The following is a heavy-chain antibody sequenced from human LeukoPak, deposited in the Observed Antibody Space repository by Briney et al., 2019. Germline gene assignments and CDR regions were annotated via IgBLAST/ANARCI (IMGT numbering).Heavy chain of an antibody. CDR2: IYYNGST. V-gene: IGHV4-59*08. CDR3: ASHYYATSGYYSFDS. J-gene: IGHJ4*02. CDR1: GRSISGYY. Sequence: PSETLSLTCNVSGRSISGYYGSWIRQPPGKGLEYMVYIYYNGSTDYNPALKRRITIAVDTSNNQFSLKLSSVTAANTDVYYCASHYYATSGYYSFDSWGKGTLVTVSS. D-gene: IGHD3-22*01.